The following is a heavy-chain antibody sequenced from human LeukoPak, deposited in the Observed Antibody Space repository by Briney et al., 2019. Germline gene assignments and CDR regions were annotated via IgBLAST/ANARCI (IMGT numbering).Heavy chain of an antibody. V-gene: IGHV3-7*01. J-gene: IGHJ4*02. CDR3: ARHLSGVTGYSYGRGINY. CDR1: GFTFSSYW. CDR2: IKKDGSEN. D-gene: IGHD5-18*01. Sequence: AGGSLRLSCAASGFTFSSYWMSWVRQAPGKGLEWVANIKKDGSENYYVDSVKGRFTISRDNAKKSLYLQMKSLRAEDTAVYYCARHLSGVTGYSYGRGINYWGQGTLVTVSS.